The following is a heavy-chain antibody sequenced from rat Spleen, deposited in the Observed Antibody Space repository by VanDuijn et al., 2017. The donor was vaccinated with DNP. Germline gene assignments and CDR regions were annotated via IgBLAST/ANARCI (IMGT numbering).Heavy chain of an antibody. CDR2: ISYDGAST. D-gene: IGHD5-1*01. J-gene: IGHJ2*01. Sequence: EVQLVESGGDLVQPGRSLKLSCAASGFTFSDYYMAWVRQAPTKGLEWVAYISYDGASTYYRDSVLGRFTISRDNARNTQYLQMDSLRSEDTATYYCTRHSWELDYWGQGVVVTVSS. CDR1: GFTFSDYY. V-gene: IGHV5-20*01. CDR3: TRHSWELDY.